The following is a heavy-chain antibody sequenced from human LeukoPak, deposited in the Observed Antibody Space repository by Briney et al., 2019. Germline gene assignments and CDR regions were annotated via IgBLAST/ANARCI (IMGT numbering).Heavy chain of an antibody. CDR1: GGSISNYC. J-gene: IGHJ4*02. Sequence: SETLSLTCTVSGGSISNYCWSWLRQPAGKGLDWIGRISTSGSTNYNPSLKSRVTMSVDTSTNQFSLKLRPVTAAHTAVYYCATRIGGGCPDYFDYWGQGTLVSVCS. V-gene: IGHV4-4*07. CDR3: ATRIGGGCPDYFDY. CDR2: ISTSGST. D-gene: IGHD2-15*01.